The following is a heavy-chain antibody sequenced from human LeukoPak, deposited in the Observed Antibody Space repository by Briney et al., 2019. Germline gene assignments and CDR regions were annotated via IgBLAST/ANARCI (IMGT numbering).Heavy chain of an antibody. D-gene: IGHD3-3*01. Sequence: SETLSLTCAVYGGSFSGYYWSWIRQPPGKGLEWIGEINHSGSTNYNPSLKSRVTISVDTSKNQFSLRLSSVTAADTAVYYCARGPGTIFGVVIIGMVWFDPWGQGTLVTVSS. CDR2: INHSGST. J-gene: IGHJ5*02. V-gene: IGHV4-34*01. CDR1: GGSFSGYY. CDR3: ARGPGTIFGVVIIGMVWFDP.